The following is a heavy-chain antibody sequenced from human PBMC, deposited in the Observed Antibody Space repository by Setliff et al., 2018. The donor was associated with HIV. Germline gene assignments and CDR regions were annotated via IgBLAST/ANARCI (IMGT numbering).Heavy chain of an antibody. CDR1: AGSIRSSTYY. V-gene: IGHV4-39*07. Sequence: PSETLSLTCTVSAGSIRSSTYYWAWIRQPPGKGLEWIGTIYYSGSTYYNPSLKSRVTISVDTSKNQFSLKVNSVTAADTAVYYCARGARLLAGYSDRWDYYYMAVWGKGTTVTVSS. CDR2: IYYSGST. D-gene: IGHD6-13*01. CDR3: ARGARLLAGYSDRWDYYYMAV. J-gene: IGHJ6*03.